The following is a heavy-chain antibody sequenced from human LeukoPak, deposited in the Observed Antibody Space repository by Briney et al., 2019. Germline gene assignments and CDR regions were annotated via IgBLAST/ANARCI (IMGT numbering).Heavy chain of an antibody. J-gene: IGHJ5*02. V-gene: IGHV4-59*12. CDR3: ARAVLRNWFDP. CDR2: ISYTGST. D-gene: IGHD3-10*01. Sequence: SETLSLTCTVSGGSIISYYWSWIRQAPGKGLEWIGYISYTGSTNYDPSLKSRATISVDTSKNQFSLKLSSVTAADTAVYYCARAVLRNWFDPWGQGTLVTVSS. CDR1: GGSIISYY.